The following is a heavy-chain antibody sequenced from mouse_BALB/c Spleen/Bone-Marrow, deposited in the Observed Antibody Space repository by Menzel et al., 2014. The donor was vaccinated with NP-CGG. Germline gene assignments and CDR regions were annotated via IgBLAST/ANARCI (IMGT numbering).Heavy chain of an antibody. V-gene: IGHV1-18*01. J-gene: IGHJ1*01. Sequence: VQLKESGPELVKPGASMKISCKASGYSFTGYTMNWVKQSHGKNLEWTGLINPYNGGTTYNQYFKGKATLTVDRSSSTAYMELLSLTSEDSAVYYCASYYGSTWYFDVWGAGTTVTVSS. CDR1: GYSFTGYT. CDR3: ASYYGSTWYFDV. D-gene: IGHD1-1*01. CDR2: INPYNGGT.